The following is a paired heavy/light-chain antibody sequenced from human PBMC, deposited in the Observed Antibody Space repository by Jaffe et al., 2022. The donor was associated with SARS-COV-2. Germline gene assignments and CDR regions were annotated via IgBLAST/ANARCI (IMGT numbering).Light chain of an antibody. V-gene: IGKV3-15*01. J-gene: IGKJ2*01. CDR1: QSVSSN. CDR3: QQYYDWPPNS. CDR2: GAS. Sequence: EIVMTQSPATLSVSPGERATLSCRASQSVSSNLAWYQQKPGQAPRLLIYGASTRATGIPARFSGSGSGTEFTLTISSLQSGDFAVYYCQQYYDWPPNSFGQGTKLEIK.
Heavy chain of an antibody. CDR3: AKDTPLYSSGWNPFEN. Sequence: EVQLVESGGGSVQPGGSLRLSCAASGFTFSSYAMSWVRQAPGKGLEWVSSISGSGGSTYYADSVKGRFTVSRDNSKNTLYLQMDSLRAEDTAAYYCAKDTPLYSSGWNPFENWGQGTLVTVSS. V-gene: IGHV3-23*04. CDR2: ISGSGGST. D-gene: IGHD6-19*01. CDR1: GFTFSSYA. J-gene: IGHJ4*02.